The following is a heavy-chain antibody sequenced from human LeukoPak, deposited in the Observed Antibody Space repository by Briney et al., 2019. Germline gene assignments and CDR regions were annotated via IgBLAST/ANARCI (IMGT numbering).Heavy chain of an antibody. J-gene: IGHJ3*02. Sequence: PGGSLRLSCAASGFTFSSYWMHWVRQVPGKGLVWISHINSDGSSTTYADSVRGRFTISRDNAKNTLYLQMNSLRAEDTAVYYCADPFGDAFDIWGQGTMVTVSS. CDR1: GFTFSSYW. CDR3: ADPFGDAFDI. D-gene: IGHD3-3*01. CDR2: INSDGSST. V-gene: IGHV3-74*01.